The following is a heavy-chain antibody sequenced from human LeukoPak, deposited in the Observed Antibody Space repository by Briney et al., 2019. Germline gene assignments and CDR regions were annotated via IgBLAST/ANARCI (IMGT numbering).Heavy chain of an antibody. CDR3: VTSTGQQFIPYVY. J-gene: IGHJ4*02. D-gene: IGHD6-13*01. V-gene: IGHV3-66*02. Sequence: GGSLRHSCAASGINVSSNYMTWIRQAPGKGLEWVSLIYGGDAAYYAESVRGRFMISRDNLKNTLFLQMNSLSVEDTAVYYCVTSTGQQFIPYVYWGQGTHVTVSS. CDR2: IYGGDAA. CDR1: GINVSSNY.